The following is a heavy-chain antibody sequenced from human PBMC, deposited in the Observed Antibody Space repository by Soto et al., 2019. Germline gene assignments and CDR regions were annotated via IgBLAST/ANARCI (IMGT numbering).Heavy chain of an antibody. CDR3: ARVYPSDTRYGYVGNNWFDP. D-gene: IGHD5-18*01. V-gene: IGHV1-46*03. CDR2: INPSGGST. J-gene: IGHJ5*02. Sequence: ASLKVSCKASGYTFTSYDMHWVRQAPGQGLEWMGIINPSGGSTSYAQKFQGRVTMTRDTSTSTVYMELSSLRSEDTAVYYCARVYPSDTRYGYVGNNWFDPWGQGTLVTVSS. CDR1: GYTFTSYD.